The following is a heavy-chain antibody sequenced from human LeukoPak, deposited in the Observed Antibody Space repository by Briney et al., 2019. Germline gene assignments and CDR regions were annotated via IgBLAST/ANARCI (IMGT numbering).Heavy chain of an antibody. D-gene: IGHD2-21*02. V-gene: IGHV3-30-3*01. CDR3: ARDWDPLPTAIGSAAFDL. CDR1: GFIFSNFA. Sequence: GRSLTLSCAASGFIFSNFAMNWVRQAPGKGLEWLAVISHEGGNTHYADSVKGRFTVSRDNSKNILFLQVTTLKFEDTSVYYCARDWDPLPTAIGSAAFDLWGEGTLVTVSS. CDR2: ISHEGGNT. J-gene: IGHJ3*01.